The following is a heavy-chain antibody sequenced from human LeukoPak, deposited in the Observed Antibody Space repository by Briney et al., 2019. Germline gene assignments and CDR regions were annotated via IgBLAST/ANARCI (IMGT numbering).Heavy chain of an antibody. V-gene: IGHV3-53*01. J-gene: IGHJ4*02. CDR3: ARDPGYDYGYDY. D-gene: IGHD5-18*01. Sequence: GESLTLSCAVSGFTVTDNYMSWVRQPPPKGLEWVSVIYICCDTYYAYSVKRRFTISRDNSKNKLHLQVNSLSVEDTAVYYCARDPGYDYGYDYWGQGALVTVSS. CDR2: IYICCDT. CDR1: GFTVTDNY.